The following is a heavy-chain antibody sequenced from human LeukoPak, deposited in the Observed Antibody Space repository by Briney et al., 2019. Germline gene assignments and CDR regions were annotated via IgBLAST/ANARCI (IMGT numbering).Heavy chain of an antibody. CDR1: GGSISSGSYY. CDR2: IYTSGST. CDR3: ARGSWYLDY. V-gene: IGHV4-61*02. D-gene: IGHD6-13*01. J-gene: IGHJ4*02. Sequence: PSETLSLTCTVSGGSISSGSYYWSWIRQPAGKGLEWIGRIYTSGSTNYNPSLKSRVTISVDTSKNQLSLKLSSVTAADTAVYYCARGSWYLDYWGQGTLVTVSS.